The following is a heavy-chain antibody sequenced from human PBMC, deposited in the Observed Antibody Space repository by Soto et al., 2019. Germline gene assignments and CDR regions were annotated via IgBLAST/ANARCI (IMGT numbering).Heavy chain of an antibody. CDR1: GYTLTSYA. D-gene: IGHD4-17*01. Sequence: QVQLVQSGAEVKKPGASVKVSCKASGYTLTSYAIHWVRQAPGQSLEWMGWINVGDGHTKYSQKFQGRGAITRATAASTAYMGLSSLRSAYPAMFCCAREPYGGNEYDYWGQGTMVTVAS. CDR3: AREPYGGNEYDY. V-gene: IGHV1-3*01. CDR2: INVGDGHT. J-gene: IGHJ4*02.